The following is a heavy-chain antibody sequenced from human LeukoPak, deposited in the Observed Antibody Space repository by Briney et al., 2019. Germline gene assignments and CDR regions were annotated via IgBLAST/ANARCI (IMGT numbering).Heavy chain of an antibody. V-gene: IGHV3-21*01. Sequence: GGSLRLSCAASGFTFSSYWMSWVRQAPGKGLEWVSVISSNSSSIYYADSVKGRFTISRDNAKNLLYLQMNSLRAEDTAVYYCARGQYDFWSGYCRDWGQGTLVTVSS. CDR1: GFTFSSYW. CDR3: ARGQYDFWSGYCRD. J-gene: IGHJ4*02. CDR2: ISSNSSSI. D-gene: IGHD3/OR15-3a*01.